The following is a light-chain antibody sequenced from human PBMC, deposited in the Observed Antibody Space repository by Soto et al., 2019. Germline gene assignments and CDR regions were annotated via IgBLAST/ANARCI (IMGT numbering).Light chain of an antibody. Sequence: QSALTQAACVSGCPGQSITISCTGSSSDIGAYNYVSWFQQYPGKAPKLIISEVSNRPSGVSNRFSGSKSGTAASLTISGLQTEDEADYFCFSFTTDWTHVFGTGTKVTVL. CDR2: EVS. CDR1: SSDIGAYNY. CDR3: FSFTTDWTHV. V-gene: IGLV2-14*01. J-gene: IGLJ1*01.